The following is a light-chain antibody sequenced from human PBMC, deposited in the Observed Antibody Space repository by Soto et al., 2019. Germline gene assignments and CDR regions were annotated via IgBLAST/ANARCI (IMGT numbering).Light chain of an antibody. J-gene: IGKJ5*01. CDR3: QQYNNWHWDT. CDR2: GAS. CDR1: QSVSSN. V-gene: IGKV3D-15*01. Sequence: EIVLTQSPGTLSLSPRERATLSCRASQSVSSNLAWYQQKPGQAPSLLIYGASTRANGIPARFSGSGSGTEFTLTIRSLQSEDFAFYYCQQYNNWHWDTFGQGTRLEIK.